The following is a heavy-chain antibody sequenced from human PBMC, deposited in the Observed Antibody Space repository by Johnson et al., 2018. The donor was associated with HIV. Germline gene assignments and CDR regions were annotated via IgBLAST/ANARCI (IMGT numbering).Heavy chain of an antibody. CDR3: AKAFEPLGGSYLDAFDI. V-gene: IGHV3-23*04. Sequence: MLLVESGGGLVQPGGSLRLSCAASGFTFSRYWMSWVRQAPGKGLEWVSGVTGTGGDTYYAESVKGRFTISRDNSKNTVYLQMNSLKAEDTAVYYCAKAFEPLGGSYLDAFDIWGQGTMVTVSS. D-gene: IGHD1-26*01. CDR2: VTGTGGDT. CDR1: GFTFSRYW. J-gene: IGHJ3*02.